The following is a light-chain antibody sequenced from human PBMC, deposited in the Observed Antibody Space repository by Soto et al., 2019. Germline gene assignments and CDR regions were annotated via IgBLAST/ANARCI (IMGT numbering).Light chain of an antibody. CDR1: NSDIGGYNY. CDR3: SSYTSRSTLGV. V-gene: IGLV2-14*03. J-gene: IGLJ2*01. CDR2: DVS. Sequence: QSVLTQPASVSGSPGQSITISCTGTNSDIGGYNYVSWYQQHPGKAPKLMIYDVSNRPSGVSYRFSGSKSGNTASLTISGLQAEDEADYYCSSYTSRSTLGVFGGGTQVTVL.